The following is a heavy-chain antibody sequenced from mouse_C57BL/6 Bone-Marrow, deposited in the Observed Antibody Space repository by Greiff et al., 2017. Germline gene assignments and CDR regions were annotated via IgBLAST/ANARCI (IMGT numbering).Heavy chain of an antibody. V-gene: IGHV2-9-1*01. D-gene: IGHD1-1*01. Sequence: VAPSQSLSITCTVSGFSLTSYAISWVRQPPGKGLEWLGVIWTGGGTNYNSALKSRLSISKDNSKSQVFLKMNSLQTDDTARYYCARIYYGSSYEVGYWGQGTTLTVSS. CDR3: ARIYYGSSYEVGY. J-gene: IGHJ2*01. CDR1: GFSLTSYA. CDR2: IWTGGGT.